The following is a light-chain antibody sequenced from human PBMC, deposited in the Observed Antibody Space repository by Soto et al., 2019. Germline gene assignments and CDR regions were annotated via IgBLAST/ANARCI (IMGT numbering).Light chain of an antibody. V-gene: IGKV1-9*01. J-gene: IGKJ4*01. CDR1: QGFNSY. CDR3: QQLNSYPSST. CDR2: AAS. Sequence: IQLTQSPSSLSASVGDRVTITCRASQGFNSYLAWYQQKPGKAPKLLIYAASTSQSGVPSRFSGSRSGTDFTLTISSLQPEDVATYYCQQLNSYPSSTFGGGTKVEIK.